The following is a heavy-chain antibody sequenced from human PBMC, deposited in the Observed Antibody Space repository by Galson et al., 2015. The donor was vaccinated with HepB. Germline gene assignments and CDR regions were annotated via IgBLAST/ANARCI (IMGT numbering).Heavy chain of an antibody. CDR1: GGSISSYY. CDR2: IYYSGST. D-gene: IGHD5-12*01. Sequence: TLSLTCTVSGGSISSYYWSWIRQPPGKGLEWIGYIYYSGSTNYNPSLKSRVTISVDTSKNQFSLKLSSVTAADTAVYYCARIRGGYGWAFDYWGQGTLVTVSS. J-gene: IGHJ4*02. CDR3: ARIRGGYGWAFDY. V-gene: IGHV4-59*08.